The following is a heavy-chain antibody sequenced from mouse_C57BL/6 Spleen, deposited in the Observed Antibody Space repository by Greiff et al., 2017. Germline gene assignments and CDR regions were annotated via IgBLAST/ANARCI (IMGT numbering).Heavy chain of an antibody. CDR2: ISDGGSYT. V-gene: IGHV5-4*01. Sequence: DVHLVESGGGLVKPGGSLKLSCAASGFTFSSYAMSWVRQTPEKRLEWVATISDGGSYTYYPDNVKGRFTISRGNAKNNLYLQMSHLKSEDTAMYYCARDYYGSRYYAMDYWGQGTSGTVSS. CDR3: ARDYYGSRYYAMDY. D-gene: IGHD1-1*01. CDR1: GFTFSSYA. J-gene: IGHJ4*01.